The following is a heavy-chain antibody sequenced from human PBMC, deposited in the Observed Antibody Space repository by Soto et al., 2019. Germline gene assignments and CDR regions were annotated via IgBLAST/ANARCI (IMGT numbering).Heavy chain of an antibody. J-gene: IGHJ6*02. Sequence: SETLSLTCTGSGDSSSSGDYYWDWIRQPPGKGLQWIGNIYYSGNTDCNPSLKSRVTISVDTSKNQFSLNLSSVTAADSAVYYCAGQPTAGSFYDLGSYYYYYGMDVWGQGTTVT. CDR3: AGQPTAGSFYDLGSYYYYYGMDV. V-gene: IGHV4-30-4*01. CDR1: GDSSSSGDYY. D-gene: IGHD3-16*01. CDR2: IYYSGNT.